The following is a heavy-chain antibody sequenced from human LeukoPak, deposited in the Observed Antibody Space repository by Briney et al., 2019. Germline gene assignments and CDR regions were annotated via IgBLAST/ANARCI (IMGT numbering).Heavy chain of an antibody. CDR1: GFTFSNAW. D-gene: IGHD3-10*01. V-gene: IGHV3-48*04. CDR3: ASQITMVRGVIDDY. J-gene: IGHJ4*02. CDR2: ISSSGSTI. Sequence: GSLRLSCAASGFTFSNAWMNWVRQAPGKGLEWVSYISSSGSTIYYADSVKGRFTISRDNAKNSLYLQMNSLRAEDTAVCYCASQITMVRGVIDDYWGQGTLVTVSS.